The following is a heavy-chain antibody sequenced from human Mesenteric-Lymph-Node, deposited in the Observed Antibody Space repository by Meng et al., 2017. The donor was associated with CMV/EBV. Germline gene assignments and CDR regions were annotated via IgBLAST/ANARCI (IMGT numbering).Heavy chain of an antibody. CDR1: GFTFNIYA. J-gene: IGHJ3*02. CDR3: ARDALIWIFGVVTRGAFDI. Sequence: GESLKISCAASGFTFNIYAMSWVRQAPGKGLEWVSSISGSGGSTYYADSVKGRFTISRDNVENTLYPQMNSLRAEDTAVYYCARDALIWIFGVVTRGAFDIWGQGTMVTVSS. D-gene: IGHD3-3*01. CDR2: ISGSGGST. V-gene: IGHV3-23*01.